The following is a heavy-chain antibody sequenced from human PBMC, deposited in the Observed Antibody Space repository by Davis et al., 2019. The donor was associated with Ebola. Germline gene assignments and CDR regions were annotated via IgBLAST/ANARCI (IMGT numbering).Heavy chain of an antibody. J-gene: IGHJ6*03. D-gene: IGHD6-13*01. V-gene: IGHV3-30*02. CDR1: GFTFSTYS. CDR2: IRYDGSNK. CDR3: AKDKAYSSSWRYYYYYMDV. Sequence: GESLKISCEGSGFTFSTYSMNWFRQAPGKGLEWVAFIRYDGSNKYYADSVKGRFTISRDNSKNTLYLQMNSLRAEDTAVYYCAKDKAYSSSWRYYYYYMDVWGKGTTVTVSS.